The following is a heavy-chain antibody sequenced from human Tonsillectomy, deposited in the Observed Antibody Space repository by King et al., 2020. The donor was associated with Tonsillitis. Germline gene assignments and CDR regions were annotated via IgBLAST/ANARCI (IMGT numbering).Heavy chain of an antibody. Sequence: VQLVESGGGVVQPGGSLRLSCAASGFNFSRYTMHWVRQAPATGLEWLTLISNDGSFKYYRDSATGRFTISRHNPENTVYLQMNSLREEDTAVYYCVAASDSWGQGTLVIVSS. V-gene: IGHV3-30*10. D-gene: IGHD2-15*01. CDR3: VAASDS. CDR1: GFNFSRYT. J-gene: IGHJ5*01. CDR2: ISNDGSFK.